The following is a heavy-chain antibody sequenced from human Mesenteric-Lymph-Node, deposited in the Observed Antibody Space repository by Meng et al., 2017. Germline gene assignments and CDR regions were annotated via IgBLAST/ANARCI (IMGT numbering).Heavy chain of an antibody. CDR1: GGSISRSSKY. CDR2: FFFGGQT. V-gene: IGHV4-39*07. J-gene: IGHJ4*02. Sequence: SETLSLTCSVSGGSISRSSKYWGWIRQPPGKGLEWIGSFFFGGQTFYNPSLRGRVTISVDASKNQFSLNINSVTVADTAVYFCVRERNGGNPGEYWGQGTLVTVSS. D-gene: IGHD4-23*01. CDR3: VRERNGGNPGEY.